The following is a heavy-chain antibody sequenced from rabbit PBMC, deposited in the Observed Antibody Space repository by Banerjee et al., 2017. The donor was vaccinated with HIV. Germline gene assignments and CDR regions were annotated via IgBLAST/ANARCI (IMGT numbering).Heavy chain of an antibody. CDR2: IYTGSSGST. D-gene: IGHD3-1*01. J-gene: IGHJ6*01. CDR1: GFSFSSGYW. Sequence: EESGGGLVQPEGSLTLTCTASGFSFSSGYWICWVRQAPGKGLEWIGCIYTGSSGSTYYASWAKGRFTISKTSSTTVTLQMTSLTAADTATYFCAKDVPGANGNTPLWGQGTLVTVS. V-gene: IGHV1S45*01. CDR3: AKDVPGANGNTPL.